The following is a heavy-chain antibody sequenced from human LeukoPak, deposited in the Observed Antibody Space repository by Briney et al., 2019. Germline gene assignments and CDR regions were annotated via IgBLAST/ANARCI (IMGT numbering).Heavy chain of an antibody. CDR3: ARQGQGWDYFDY. CDR1: GGSISSYY. J-gene: IGHJ4*02. CDR2: IYYSGST. D-gene: IGHD6-19*01. Sequence: KPSETLSLTCTVSGGSISSYYWSWIRQPPGKGLEWIGYIYYSGSTNYNPSLKSRVTISVDTSKNQFSLKLSSVTAADTAVYYCARQGQGWDYFDYWGQGTLVTVSS. V-gene: IGHV4-59*08.